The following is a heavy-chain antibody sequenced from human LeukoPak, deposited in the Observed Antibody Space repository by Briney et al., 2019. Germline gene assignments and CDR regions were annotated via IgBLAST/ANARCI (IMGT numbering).Heavy chain of an antibody. CDR1: GGTFSSYA. J-gene: IGHJ3*02. CDR3: ARSDTMIDAFDI. Sequence: SVKVSCKASGGTFSSYAISWVRQAPGQGLEWMGGIIPIFGTANYAQQFQGRATITADESTSTAYMELSSLRSEDTAVYYCARSDTMIDAFDIWGQGTMVTVSS. V-gene: IGHV1-69*01. D-gene: IGHD3-22*01. CDR2: IIPIFGTA.